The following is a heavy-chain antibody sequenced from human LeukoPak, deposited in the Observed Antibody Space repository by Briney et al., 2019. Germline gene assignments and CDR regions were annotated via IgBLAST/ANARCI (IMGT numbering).Heavy chain of an antibody. CDR1: GFTFHDCA. CDR3: AKDIVRYGGNNFDS. D-gene: IGHD4-23*01. CDR2: ISGDGGST. Sequence: QPGGSLRLSCAASGFTFHDCAMHWVRQAPGKGLEWVSLISGDGGSTYYADSVKGRFTISRDNSKNSLYLQMNSLRTEDTALYYCAKDIVRYGGNNFDSWGQGTLVTVSS. J-gene: IGHJ4*02. V-gene: IGHV3-43*02.